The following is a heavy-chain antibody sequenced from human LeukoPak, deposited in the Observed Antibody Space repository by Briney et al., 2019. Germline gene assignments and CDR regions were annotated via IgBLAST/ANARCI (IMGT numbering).Heavy chain of an antibody. V-gene: IGHV1-46*01. CDR2: INPSGGST. D-gene: IGHD1-26*01. J-gene: IGHJ4*02. Sequence: GASVKVSCKVSGYTFTSYYMHWVRQAPGQGLEWMEIINPSGGSTSYAQKFQGRVTMTRDTSTSTVYMELSSLRSEDTAVYYCARDSVGATDYWGQGTLVTVSS. CDR1: GYTFTSYY. CDR3: ARDSVGATDY.